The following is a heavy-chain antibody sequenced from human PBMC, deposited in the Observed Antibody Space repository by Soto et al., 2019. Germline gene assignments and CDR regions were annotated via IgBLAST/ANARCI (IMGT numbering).Heavy chain of an antibody. V-gene: IGHV3-23*01. CDR1: GFTFSSYA. Sequence: EVQLLESGGGLVQPGESLRLSCAASGFTFSSYAMSWVRQAPGKGLEWVSVISGSDDSTYYADSVKGRFTISRDKSKKALNLRMNRLRAEDTAVYYCAHRSSSSTFAYWGRGTLVTVSS. CDR2: ISGSDDST. CDR3: AHRSSSSTFAY. J-gene: IGHJ4*02. D-gene: IGHD6-6*01.